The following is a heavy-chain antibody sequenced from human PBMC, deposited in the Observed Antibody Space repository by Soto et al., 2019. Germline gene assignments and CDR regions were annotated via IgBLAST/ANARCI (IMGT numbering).Heavy chain of an antibody. Sequence: GGSLRLSCAASGFTFSSYSMNWVRQAPGKGLEWVSYISSSSSTIYYADSVKGRFTISRDNAKNSLYLQMNSLRDEDTAVYYCARSAEYYYDSSGYYHPHMFAFDIWGQGTMVTVSS. J-gene: IGHJ3*02. CDR1: GFTFSSYS. D-gene: IGHD3-22*01. CDR2: ISSSSSTI. CDR3: ARSAEYYYDSSGYYHPHMFAFDI. V-gene: IGHV3-48*02.